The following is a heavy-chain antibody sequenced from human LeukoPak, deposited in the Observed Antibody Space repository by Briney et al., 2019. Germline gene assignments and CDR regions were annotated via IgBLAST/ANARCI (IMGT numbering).Heavy chain of an antibody. Sequence: PGRSLRLSCAASGFTFDDYAMHWVRQAPGKGLEWVSGISWNSGSIDYVDSVKGRFTISRDNAKNSLYLQMNSLRAEDTALYYCAKAYCSGGNCCPDYWGQGTLVTVSS. CDR2: ISWNSGSI. CDR1: GFTFDDYA. D-gene: IGHD2-15*01. V-gene: IGHV3-9*01. CDR3: AKAYCSGGNCCPDY. J-gene: IGHJ4*02.